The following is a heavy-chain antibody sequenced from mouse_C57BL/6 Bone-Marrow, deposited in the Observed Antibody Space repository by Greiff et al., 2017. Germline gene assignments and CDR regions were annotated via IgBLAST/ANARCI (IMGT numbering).Heavy chain of an antibody. CDR3: ARLITTVGFDV. CDR2: IHPNSGST. J-gene: IGHJ1*03. Sequence: QVHVKQPGAELVKPGASVKLSCKASGYTFTSYWMHWVKQRPGQGLEWIGMIHPNSGSTNYNEKFKSKATLTVDKSSSTAYMQLSSLTSEDSAVYCCARLITTVGFDVWGTGTTVTVSS. V-gene: IGHV1-64*01. D-gene: IGHD1-1*01. CDR1: GYTFTSYW.